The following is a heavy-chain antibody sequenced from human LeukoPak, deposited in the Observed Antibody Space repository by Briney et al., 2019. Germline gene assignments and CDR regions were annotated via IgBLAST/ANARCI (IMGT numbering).Heavy chain of an antibody. J-gene: IGHJ5*02. V-gene: IGHV4-59*12. CDR3: ARDVVQQQNLNWFDP. CDR2: IYYSGST. D-gene: IGHD6-13*01. CDR1: SGSISTYY. Sequence: SETLSLTCTVSSGSISTYYWSWIRQPPGKRLEWIGYIYYSGSTNYNPSLKSRVTISVDTSKNQFSLKLSSVTAADTAVYYCARDVVQQQNLNWFDPWGQGTLVTVSS.